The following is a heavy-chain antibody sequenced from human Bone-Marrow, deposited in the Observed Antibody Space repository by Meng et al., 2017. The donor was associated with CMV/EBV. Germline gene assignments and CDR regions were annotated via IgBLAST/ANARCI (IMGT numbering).Heavy chain of an antibody. CDR2: IQYDGTNK. J-gene: IGHJ4*02. Sequence: GESLKISCAASGFPFSDYGIHWARLAPGKGLEWVAFIQYDGTNKYYTDSVRGRFIISRDNSKNIVYLQMNSLRAEDTAMYYCAKDLASPYCSIRTNCYMGDWGQGTLVTVSS. V-gene: IGHV3-30*02. CDR1: GFPFSDYG. D-gene: IGHD2-2*01. CDR3: AKDLASPYCSIRTNCYMGD.